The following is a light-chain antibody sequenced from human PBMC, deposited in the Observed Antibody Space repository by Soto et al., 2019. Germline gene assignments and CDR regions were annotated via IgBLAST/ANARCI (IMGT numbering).Light chain of an antibody. CDR3: SSHTSTSTVI. V-gene: IGLV2-14*01. Sequence: SALTQPASVSGSPGQSITISCTGTSSDVGGYNYVSWYQQHPDKAPKLMIYDVSNRPSGVSYRFSGSKSGNTASLTISGLQAEDEADYYCSSHTSTSTVIFGGGTKVTVL. CDR2: DVS. J-gene: IGLJ2*01. CDR1: SSDVGGYNY.